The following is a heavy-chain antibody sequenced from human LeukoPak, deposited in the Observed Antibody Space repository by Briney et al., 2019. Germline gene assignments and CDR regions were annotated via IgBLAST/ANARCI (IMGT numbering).Heavy chain of an antibody. V-gene: IGHV4-30-4*01. J-gene: IGHJ5*02. CDR1: GSSISSGDYY. CDR3: ARPYYYDSRIDP. Sequence: SETLSLTCTVSGSSISSGDYYWSWIRQPPGKGLEWIGYFYYSGSTYYNPSLKSRVTISVDTSKNQFSLKLSSVTAADTAVYYCARPYYYDSRIDPWGQGTLVTVSS. D-gene: IGHD3-22*01. CDR2: FYYSGST.